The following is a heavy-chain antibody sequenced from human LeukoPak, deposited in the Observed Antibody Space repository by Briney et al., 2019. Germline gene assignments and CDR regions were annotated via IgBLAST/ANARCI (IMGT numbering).Heavy chain of an antibody. V-gene: IGHV3-53*01. CDR2: IYSGGST. J-gene: IGHJ4*02. Sequence: GGSLRLSCAASGFTVSSNYMGWVRQAPGKGLEWVSVIYSGGSTYYADSVKGRFTISRDNSKNTLYLQMNSLRAEDTAVYYCARGVWFGNFDYWGQGTLVTVSS. CDR1: GFTVSSNY. CDR3: ARGVWFGNFDY. D-gene: IGHD3-10*01.